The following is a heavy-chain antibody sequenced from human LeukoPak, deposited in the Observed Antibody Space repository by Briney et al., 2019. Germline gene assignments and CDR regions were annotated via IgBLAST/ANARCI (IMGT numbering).Heavy chain of an antibody. CDR1: GGPFSDFY. J-gene: IGHJ6*03. V-gene: IGHV4-34*01. CDR2: INRSGSA. D-gene: IGHD2-21*02. CDR3: ARAVTALTTTYFYYYHMDV. Sequence: PSETLSLTCAVYGGPFSDFYWTWIRQPPGEGLEWIGEINRSGSANSNPSLKSRVTMSVDTSKNQFSLHLSSVTAADTAVYYCARAVTALTTTYFYYYHMDVWGKGATVTVSS.